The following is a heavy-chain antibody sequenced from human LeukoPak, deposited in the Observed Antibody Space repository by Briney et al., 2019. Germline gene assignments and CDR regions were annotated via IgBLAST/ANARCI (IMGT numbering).Heavy chain of an antibody. CDR1: GGTFSSYA. J-gene: IGHJ4*02. CDR3: ARDLYCSGGSCFTLDY. D-gene: IGHD2-15*01. Sequence: VASVKVSCKASGGTFSSYAISWVRQAPGQGLEWMGGIIPIFGTANYAQKFLGRVTITADESTSTAYMELSSLRSEDTAVYYCARDLYCSGGSCFTLDYWGQGTLVTVSS. V-gene: IGHV1-69*01. CDR2: IIPIFGTA.